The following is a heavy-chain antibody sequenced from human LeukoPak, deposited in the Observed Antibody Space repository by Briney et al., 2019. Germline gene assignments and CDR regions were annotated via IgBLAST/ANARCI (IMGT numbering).Heavy chain of an antibody. Sequence: SETLSLTCTVSGGSISSSSYYWGWIRQPPGKGLEWIGSVYYKGSTYYIPSLKSRVTISVDTSKNQFSLKLSSVTAADTAVYYCASAMVRGVSYYYYYMDVWGKGTTVTVSS. V-gene: IGHV4-39*07. J-gene: IGHJ6*03. CDR3: ASAMVRGVSYYYYYMDV. D-gene: IGHD3-10*01. CDR1: GGSISSSSYY. CDR2: VYYKGST.